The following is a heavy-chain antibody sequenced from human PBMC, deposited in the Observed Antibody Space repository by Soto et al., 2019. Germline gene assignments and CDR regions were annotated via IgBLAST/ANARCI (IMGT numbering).Heavy chain of an antibody. J-gene: IGHJ4*02. CDR3: ARDTLGPFDY. CDR2: IKEDGSEK. D-gene: IGHD3-10*01. Sequence: PWGSLRLSCAASGFTFSSYWMGWVRQAPGKGLEWVANIKEDGSEKYYVGSVKGRFTISRDNAENSLYLQMNSLRAEDTAVYYCARDTLGPFDYRGQGTLVTVSS. CDR1: GFTFSSYW. V-gene: IGHV3-7*01.